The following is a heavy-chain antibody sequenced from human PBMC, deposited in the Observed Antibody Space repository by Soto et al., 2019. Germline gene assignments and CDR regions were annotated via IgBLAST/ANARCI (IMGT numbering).Heavy chain of an antibody. V-gene: IGHV3-15*07. CDR2: IKRKTDGGTT. CDR1: GFTFSNAW. J-gene: IGHJ3*02. Sequence: EVQLVESGGGLVKPGGSLRLSCAASGFTFSNAWMNWVRQAPGKGLEWVGRIKRKTDGGTTDYAAPVKGRFTISRDDSKNTLYLKMNSLKTEDTAVYYCTKDQRIVVVVAARLHAFDIWGQGTMVTVSS. CDR3: TKDQRIVVVVAARLHAFDI. D-gene: IGHD2-15*01.